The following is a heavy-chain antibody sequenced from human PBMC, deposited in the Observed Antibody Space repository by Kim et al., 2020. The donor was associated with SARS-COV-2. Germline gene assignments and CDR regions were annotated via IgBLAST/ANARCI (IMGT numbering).Heavy chain of an antibody. V-gene: IGHV4-39*01. D-gene: IGHD3-16*02. CDR3: ARHSRGRIMITFGGVIVS. J-gene: IGHJ4*02. Sequence: KRRVTISVDTSKNQFSLKLSSVTAADTAVYYCARHSRGRIMITFGGVIVSWGQGTLVTVSS.